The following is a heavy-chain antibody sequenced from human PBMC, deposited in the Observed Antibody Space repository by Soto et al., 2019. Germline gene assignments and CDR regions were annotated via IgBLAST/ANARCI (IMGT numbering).Heavy chain of an antibody. CDR3: ARDLDCTNGVCHGWFDP. D-gene: IGHD2-8*01. CDR1: GYSTSSGYY. Sequence: SETLSLTCAVSGYSTSSGYYWGWIRQPPGKGLEWIGSIYYSGSTYYNPSLKSRVTISVDTSKNQFSLKLSSVTAADTAVYYCARDLDCTNGVCHGWFDPWGQGTLVTVSS. CDR2: IYYSGST. V-gene: IGHV4-38-2*02. J-gene: IGHJ5*02.